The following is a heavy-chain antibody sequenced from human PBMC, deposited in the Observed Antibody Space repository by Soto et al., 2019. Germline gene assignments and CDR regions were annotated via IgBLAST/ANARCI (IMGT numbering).Heavy chain of an antibody. CDR2: IIPIFGTA. J-gene: IGHJ4*02. D-gene: IGHD3-16*02. CDR1: GGTFSSYA. Sequence: QVQLVQSGAEVKKPGSSVKVSCKASGGTFSSYAISWVRQAPGQGLEGMGGIIPIFGTANYAQKFQGRVKITADESTSTAYMELSSLRSEDTAVYYCARTPPLRLGELSLRVDYFDYWGQGTLVTVSS. CDR3: ARTPPLRLGELSLRVDYFDY. V-gene: IGHV1-69*01.